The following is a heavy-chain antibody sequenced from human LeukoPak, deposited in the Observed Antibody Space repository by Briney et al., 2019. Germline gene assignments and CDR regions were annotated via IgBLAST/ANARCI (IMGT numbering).Heavy chain of an antibody. Sequence: GGSLRLSCAASGLTVNSNYMNWVRQAPGKGLQWVSVIYSGGTTYYADSVKGRFTISRDDSKNTLYLQMNSLRAEDTAVYYCARALLVRNGYNYSPNYFDYWGQGTLVTVSS. J-gene: IGHJ4*02. V-gene: IGHV3-53*01. CDR3: ARALLVRNGYNYSPNYFDY. CDR1: GLTVNSNY. D-gene: IGHD5-24*01. CDR2: IYSGGTT.